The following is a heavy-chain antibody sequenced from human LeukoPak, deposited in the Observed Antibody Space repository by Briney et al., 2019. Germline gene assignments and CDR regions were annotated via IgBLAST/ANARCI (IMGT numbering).Heavy chain of an antibody. J-gene: IGHJ4*02. CDR1: GYTFTSYG. D-gene: IGHD3-22*01. CDR2: ISAYNGNT. V-gene: IGHV1-18*01. Sequence: ASVKVSCKASGYTFTSYGISWVRQAPGQGLEWMGWISAYNGNTNYAQKLQGRVTMTTDTSTSTANMELRSLRSDDTAVYYCARDFYYDSSGYIGQDYWGQGTLVTVSS. CDR3: ARDFYYDSSGYIGQDY.